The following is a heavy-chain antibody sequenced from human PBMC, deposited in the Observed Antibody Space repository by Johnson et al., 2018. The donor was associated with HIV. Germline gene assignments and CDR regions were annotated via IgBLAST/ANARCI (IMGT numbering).Heavy chain of an antibody. CDR1: GFTFSSYA. Sequence: QVQLVESGGGVVQPGRSLRLSCAASGFTFSSYAMHWVRQAPGKGLEWVAVISYDGSNKYYADSVKGRFIISRDNSKNTLYLQLDNLRPEDTAVYYCAKGVTIFGVDIHDGFDMWGQGTMVTVSS. CDR2: ISYDGSNK. D-gene: IGHD3-3*01. J-gene: IGHJ3*02. CDR3: AKGVTIFGVDIHDGFDM. V-gene: IGHV3-30*04.